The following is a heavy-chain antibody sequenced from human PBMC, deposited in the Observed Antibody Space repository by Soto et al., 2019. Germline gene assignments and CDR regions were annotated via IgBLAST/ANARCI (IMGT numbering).Heavy chain of an antibody. CDR1: GGSISSYY. J-gene: IGHJ6*03. CDR3: ARRGIGVNIWGSYRHVYYMDV. V-gene: IGHV4-59*08. Sequence: SETLSLTCTVSGGSISSYYWSWIRQPPGKGLEWIGYIYYSGSTNYNPSLKSRVTISVDTSKNQFSLKLSSVTAADTAVYYCARRGIGVNIWGSYRHVYYMDVWGKGTTVTVSS. CDR2: IYYSGST. D-gene: IGHD3-16*02.